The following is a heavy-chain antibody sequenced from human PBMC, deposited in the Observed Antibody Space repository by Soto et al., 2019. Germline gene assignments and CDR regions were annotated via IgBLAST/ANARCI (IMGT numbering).Heavy chain of an antibody. CDR1: GYTFTSYG. J-gene: IGHJ4*02. CDR3: ARSDIVVVVAAQTFGY. V-gene: IGHV1-18*01. Sequence: ASVKVSCKASGYTFTSYGISWVRQAPGQGLEWMGWISAYNGNTNYAQKLQGRVTMTTDTSTSTAYMELRSLRSDDTAVYYCARSDIVVVVAAQTFGYWGQGTLVTSPQ. CDR2: ISAYNGNT. D-gene: IGHD2-15*01.